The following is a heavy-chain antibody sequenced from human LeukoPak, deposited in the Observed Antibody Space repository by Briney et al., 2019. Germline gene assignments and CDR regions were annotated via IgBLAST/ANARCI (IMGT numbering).Heavy chain of an antibody. CDR2: IKRKTDAGTT. CDR1: GFTFSDAW. V-gene: IGHV3-15*07. CDR3: TTGNWGSY. J-gene: IGHJ4*02. D-gene: IGHD7-27*01. Sequence: GGSLRLSCAASGFTFSDAWMNWVRQAPGKGLEWVGRIKRKTDAGTTDYAAPVKGRFTISRDDSKNTLNLQMNSLKTEDTAVYYCTTGNWGSYWGQGTLVTVSS.